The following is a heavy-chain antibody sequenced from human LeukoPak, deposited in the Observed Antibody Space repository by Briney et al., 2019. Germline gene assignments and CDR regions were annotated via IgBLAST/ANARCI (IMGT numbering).Heavy chain of an antibody. Sequence: GGSLRLSCAASGFTFDDYGMSWGRQAPGKGLEWVSGINWNGGSTGYADSAKGRFTIVRDNAKNSLYLHMHSLRAEDTALYYCARADYYDSSGYSRYFDYWGQGTLVTVSS. CDR3: ARADYYDSSGYSRYFDY. J-gene: IGHJ4*02. CDR2: INWNGGST. V-gene: IGHV3-20*04. D-gene: IGHD3-22*01. CDR1: GFTFDDYG.